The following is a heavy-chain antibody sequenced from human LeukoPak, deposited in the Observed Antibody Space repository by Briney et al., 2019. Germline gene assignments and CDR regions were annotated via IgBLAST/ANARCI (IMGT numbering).Heavy chain of an antibody. V-gene: IGHV4-4*07. Sequence: PSETPSLICTVSSGSVSSYYWTWIRQPAGKGLEWVGRISPGGSTIYNPSLWSRVTISIDNSKNQFSLKLSSVTAADTAIYYCARDVEGHTAVAGMWFHPWRPGTLVTVSS. D-gene: IGHD6-13*01. CDR2: ISPGGST. CDR3: ARDVEGHTAVAGMWFHP. J-gene: IGHJ5*02. CDR1: SGSVSSYY.